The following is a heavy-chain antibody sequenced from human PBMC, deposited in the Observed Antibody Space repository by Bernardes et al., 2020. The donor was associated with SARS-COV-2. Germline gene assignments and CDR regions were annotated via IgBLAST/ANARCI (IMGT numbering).Heavy chain of an antibody. CDR3: ARGSVASSYAFDI. Sequence: GGALRLSCIASEFTFRNYGMHWVRPAPGKGLEWGCFLSFEGSIKYYADSVKGRFTISRDTSKNTLYLQMNSLRAEDTAVYYCARGSVASSYAFDIWGQGTMVTVSS. V-gene: IGHV3-30*03. J-gene: IGHJ3*02. CDR2: LSFEGSIK. D-gene: IGHD1-26*01. CDR1: EFTFRNYG.